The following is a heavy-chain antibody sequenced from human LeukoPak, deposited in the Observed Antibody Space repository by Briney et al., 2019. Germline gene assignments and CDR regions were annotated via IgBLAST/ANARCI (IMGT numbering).Heavy chain of an antibody. CDR3: ASLPSIAARPTRLDAFDI. D-gene: IGHD6-6*01. CDR2: INPNSGGT. J-gene: IGHJ3*02. CDR1: GYTFTVYY. Sequence: ASVKVSYKASGYTFTVYYMHWVRQAPGQGLEWMGWINPNSGGTNYAQKFQGRVTMTRDTSISTAYMELSRLRSDDTAVYYCASLPSIAARPTRLDAFDIWGQGTMVTVSS. V-gene: IGHV1-2*02.